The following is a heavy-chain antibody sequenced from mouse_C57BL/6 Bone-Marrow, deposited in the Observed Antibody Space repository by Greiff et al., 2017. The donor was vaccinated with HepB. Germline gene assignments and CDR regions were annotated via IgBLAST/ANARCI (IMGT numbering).Heavy chain of an antibody. J-gene: IGHJ3*01. CDR1: GYTFTSYG. Sequence: VKLMESGAELARPGASVKLSCKASGYTFTSYGISWVKQRTGQGLEWIGEIYPRSGNTYYNEKFKGKATLTADKSSSTAYMELRSLTSEDSAVYFCAREQLRSAWFAYWGQGTLVTVSA. CDR3: AREQLRSAWFAY. CDR2: IYPRSGNT. V-gene: IGHV1-81*01. D-gene: IGHD3-2*02.